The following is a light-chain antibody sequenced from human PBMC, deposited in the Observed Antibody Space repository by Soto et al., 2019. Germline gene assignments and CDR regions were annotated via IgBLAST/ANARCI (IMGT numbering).Light chain of an antibody. J-gene: IGKJ4*01. CDR3: QQYYSTPQLT. CDR1: QSVLYSSNNKNY. V-gene: IGKV4-1*01. CDR2: WAS. Sequence: DIVMTQSPDSLAVSLGERATIYCKSSQSVLYSSNNKNYLAWYQQKPGQPPKLLIYWASTRESGVPDRFSGSGSGTDFPLTISSLQAEDVAVYYCQQYYSTPQLTFGGGTKVEIK.